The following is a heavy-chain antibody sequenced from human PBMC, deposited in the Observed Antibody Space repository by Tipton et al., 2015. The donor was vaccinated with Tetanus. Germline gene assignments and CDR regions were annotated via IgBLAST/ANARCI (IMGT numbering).Heavy chain of an antibody. J-gene: IGHJ6*02. CDR3: ARGHINRPETGDF. D-gene: IGHD1-14*01. CDR1: GFTFSSYS. Sequence: SLRLSCVASGFTFSSYSMNWVRQAPGKGLEWVSYISRSSETIYHADSVKGRFTNSRDNAKNSLYLQMNSLRDEDTAVYYCARGHINRPETGDFWGQGTTVTVSS. CDR2: ISRSSETI. V-gene: IGHV3-48*02.